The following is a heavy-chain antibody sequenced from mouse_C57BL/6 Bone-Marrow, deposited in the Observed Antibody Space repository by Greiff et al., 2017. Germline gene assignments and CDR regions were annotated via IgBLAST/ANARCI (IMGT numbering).Heavy chain of an antibody. Sequence: EVQLQQSGPELVKPGASVKMSCKASGYTFTDYNMHWVKQSHGKSLEWIGNINPNNGGTSYNQKFKGKATLTVNKSSSTAYMELRSLTSEDSAVYYCAREGDYDKGYFDYWGQGTTLTVSS. D-gene: IGHD2-4*01. CDR1: GYTFTDYN. J-gene: IGHJ2*01. CDR3: AREGDYDKGYFDY. V-gene: IGHV1-22*01. CDR2: INPNNGGT.